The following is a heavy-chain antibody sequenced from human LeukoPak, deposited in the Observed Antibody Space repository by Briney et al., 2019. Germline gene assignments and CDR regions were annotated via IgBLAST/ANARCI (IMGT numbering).Heavy chain of an antibody. D-gene: IGHD6-19*01. CDR3: ARGGALVVAGTFDY. J-gene: IGHJ4*02. Sequence: GGSLRLSCAASGFTVSNNYMTWVRQAPGKGLEWVSLIYSGGSTYYADSVKGRFTISRDNSKNTVYLQMNSLRDEDTAVYYCARGGALVVAGTFDYWGQGTLVTVSS. CDR2: IYSGGST. CDR1: GFTVSNNY. V-gene: IGHV3-66*01.